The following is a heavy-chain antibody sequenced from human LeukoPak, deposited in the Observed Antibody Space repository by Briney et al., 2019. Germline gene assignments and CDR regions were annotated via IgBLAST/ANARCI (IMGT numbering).Heavy chain of an antibody. Sequence: GGSLRLSCAASGFTFSGYGMHWVRQAPGKGLEWVAVISYDGSNKYYADSVKGRFTISRDNSKNTLYLQMNSLRAEDTAVYYCARGRSSGYGKNIPGYCGGDCYSPYYWGQGTLVTVSS. CDR3: ARGRSSGYGKNIPGYCGGDCYSPYY. CDR1: GFTFSGYG. CDR2: ISYDGSNK. V-gene: IGHV3-30*19. J-gene: IGHJ4*02. D-gene: IGHD2-21*01.